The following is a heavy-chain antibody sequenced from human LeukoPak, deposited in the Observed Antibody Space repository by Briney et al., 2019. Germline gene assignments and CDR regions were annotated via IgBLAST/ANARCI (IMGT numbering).Heavy chain of an antibody. CDR2: IYYSGST. J-gene: IGHJ6*03. CDR1: GGSINSYY. CDR3: ARNLQGRYYYYYYMDV. V-gene: IGHV4-59*01. D-gene: IGHD4-11*01. Sequence: ASETLSLTCTVSGGSINSYYWSWIRQPPGKGLEWIGYIYYSGSTNYNPSLKSRVTISVDTSKNQFSLKLSSVTAADTAVYYCARNLQGRYYYYYYMDVWGKGTTVTVSS.